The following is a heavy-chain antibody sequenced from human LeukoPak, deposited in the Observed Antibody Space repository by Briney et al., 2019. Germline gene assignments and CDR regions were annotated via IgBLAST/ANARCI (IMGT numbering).Heavy chain of an antibody. CDR3: VRGGYSYGYDDDFAY. V-gene: IGHV4-59*07. CDR2: IYKSGST. D-gene: IGHD5-18*01. Sequence: SDTLSHTCTVSGGSISTYYWSWIRQPPGKGLQWIGYIYKSGSTNYNPSLKSRVTISVDTSKNKFSLKLSAVTAADTAVYYCVRGGYSYGYDDDFAYWRQGTLVTVSS. CDR1: GGSISTYY. J-gene: IGHJ4*02.